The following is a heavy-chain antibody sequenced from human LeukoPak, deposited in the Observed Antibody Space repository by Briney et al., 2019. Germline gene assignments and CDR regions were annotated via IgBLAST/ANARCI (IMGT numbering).Heavy chain of an antibody. CDR2: ISGSTGRT. V-gene: IGHV3-23*01. J-gene: IGHJ4*02. CDR3: APRVVGSTPFDY. D-gene: IGHD2-15*01. CDR1: GFTASINY. Sequence: PGRCLRLSCAASGFTASINYMSWVRHAPGEGLEWVSAISGSTGRTYYADSVKGRFTISRDDSKNTLYLQMNNLRAEDTAVYYCAPRVVGSTPFDYGGQGTLVTVPS.